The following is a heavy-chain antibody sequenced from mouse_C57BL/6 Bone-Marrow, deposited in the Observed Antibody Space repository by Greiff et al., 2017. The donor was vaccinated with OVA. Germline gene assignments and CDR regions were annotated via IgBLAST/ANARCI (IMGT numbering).Heavy chain of an antibody. V-gene: IGHV2-2*01. CDR2: IWSGGST. D-gene: IGHD1-1*01. CDR1: GFSLTSYG. Sequence: VQLQQSGPGLVQPSQSLSITCTVSGFSLTSYGVHWVRQSPGKGLEWLGVIWSGGSTDYNAAFISRLSISKDNSKSQVFFTMNSLQADDTAIYYCARRGTTVVAPAYWGQGTLVTVSA. CDR3: ARRGTTVVAPAY. J-gene: IGHJ3*01.